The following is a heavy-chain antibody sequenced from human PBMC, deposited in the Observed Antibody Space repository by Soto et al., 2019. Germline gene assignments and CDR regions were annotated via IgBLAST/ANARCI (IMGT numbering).Heavy chain of an antibody. V-gene: IGHV3-21*01. CDR3: AREVGHDYGDSWFDP. CDR2: ISSSSSYI. J-gene: IGHJ5*02. D-gene: IGHD4-17*01. Sequence: EVQLVESGGGLVKPGGSLRLSCAASGFTFSSYSMNWVRQAPGKGLEWVSSISSSSSYIYYADSVKGRFTISRDNAKNSLYLQMNSLRAEDTAVYYCAREVGHDYGDSWFDPWGQGTLVTVSS. CDR1: GFTFSSYS.